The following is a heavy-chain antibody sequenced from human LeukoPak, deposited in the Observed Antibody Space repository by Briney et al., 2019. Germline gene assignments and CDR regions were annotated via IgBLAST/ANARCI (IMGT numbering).Heavy chain of an antibody. D-gene: IGHD3-10*01. Sequence: PSETLSLTCTVSGGSISSYYWSWIRQPAGKGLEWIGRIYTSGSTNYNPSLKSRVTMSVDTSKNQFSLKLSSVTAADTAVYYCARDLRGSGSYGYYYYYYMDVWGKGTTVTISS. V-gene: IGHV4-4*07. J-gene: IGHJ6*03. CDR1: GGSISSYY. CDR2: IYTSGST. CDR3: ARDLRGSGSYGYYYYYYMDV.